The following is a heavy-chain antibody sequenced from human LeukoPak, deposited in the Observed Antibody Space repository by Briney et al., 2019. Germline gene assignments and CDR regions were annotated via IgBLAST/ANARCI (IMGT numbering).Heavy chain of an antibody. CDR1: GFTFSSYG. J-gene: IGHJ4*02. Sequence: PGRSLRLSCAASGFTFSSYGMHCVRQAPGKGLEWVAVIWYDGSNKYYADSVKGRFIISRDNSKNTLYLQMNSLRAEDTAVYYCARDRGSYWDGGNDYWGQGTLVTVSS. CDR3: ARDRGSYWDGGNDY. CDR2: IWYDGSNK. V-gene: IGHV3-33*01. D-gene: IGHD3-10*01.